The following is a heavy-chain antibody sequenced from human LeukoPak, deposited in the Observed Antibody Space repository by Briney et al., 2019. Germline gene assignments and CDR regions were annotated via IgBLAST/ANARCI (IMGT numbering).Heavy chain of an antibody. J-gene: IGHJ4*02. CDR1: GDSINSLDL. Sequence: SGTLSLTCTVSGDSINSLDLWSWVRQPPGKGLEWIGEMYHSGTTHSNPSVKSRVTISIDKSKNQFFLNLSSVTAADTAVYYCAGLVGRYSSGLYYYYFDYWGQGTLVTVSS. V-gene: IGHV4-4*02. CDR3: AGLVGRYSSGLYYYYFDY. D-gene: IGHD3-22*01. CDR2: MYHSGTT.